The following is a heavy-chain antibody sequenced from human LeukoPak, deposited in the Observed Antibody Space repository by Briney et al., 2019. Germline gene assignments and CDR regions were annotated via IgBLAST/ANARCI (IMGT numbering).Heavy chain of an antibody. J-gene: IGHJ4*02. CDR2: INTYDGNT. CDR3: ARDTPQHLKRYDY. V-gene: IGHV1-18*01. CDR1: GYNFDKFG. Sequence: ASVKVSCKASGYNFDKFGIAWVRQAPGQGLEWMGWINTYDGNTKYAQQIQGRVTMTTDTSTSTVYMELRSLRSDDTAVYFCARDTPQHLKRYDYWGQGTQVTVSS. D-gene: IGHD6-13*01.